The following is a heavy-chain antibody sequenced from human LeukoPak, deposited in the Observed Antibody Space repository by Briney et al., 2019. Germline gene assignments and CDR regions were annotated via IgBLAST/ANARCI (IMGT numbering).Heavy chain of an antibody. CDR3: AKAPRLVYFDY. V-gene: IGHV3-23*01. J-gene: IGHJ4*02. CDR2: ISGSGGST. CDR1: GFTFGDYA. D-gene: IGHD6-19*01. Sequence: GGSLRLSCTASGFTFGDYAMSWVRQAPGKGLEWVSAISGSGGSTYYADSVKGRFTISRDNSKNTLYLQMNSLRAEDTAVYYCAKAPRLVYFDYWGQGTLVTVSS.